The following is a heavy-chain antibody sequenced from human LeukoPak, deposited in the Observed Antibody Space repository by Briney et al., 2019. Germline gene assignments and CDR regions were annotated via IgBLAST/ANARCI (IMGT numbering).Heavy chain of an antibody. CDR2: INHSGST. J-gene: IGHJ4*02. CDR1: GGSFSGYY. CDR3: ARGRGTTVTIFDY. Sequence: SETLSLTCAVYGGSFSGYYWSWIRQPPGKGLEWIGEINHSGSTNYNPSLKSRVTISVDTSKNQFSLKLSSVTAADTAVYYCARGRGTTVTIFDYWGRGTLVTVSS. D-gene: IGHD4-17*01. V-gene: IGHV4-34*01.